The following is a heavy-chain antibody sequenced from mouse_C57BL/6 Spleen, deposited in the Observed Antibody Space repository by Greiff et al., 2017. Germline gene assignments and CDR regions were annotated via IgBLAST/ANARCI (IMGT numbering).Heavy chain of an antibody. CDR3: TRYYYGSSLYAMDY. Sequence: DVKLQESGTVLARPGASVKMSCKTSGYTFTSYWMHWVKQRPGQGLEWIGAIYPGNSDTSYNQKFKGKAKLTAVTSASTAYMELSSLTNEDSAVYYCTRYYYGSSLYAMDYWGQGTSVTVSS. CDR1: GYTFTSYW. J-gene: IGHJ4*01. V-gene: IGHV1-5*01. D-gene: IGHD1-1*01. CDR2: IYPGNSDT.